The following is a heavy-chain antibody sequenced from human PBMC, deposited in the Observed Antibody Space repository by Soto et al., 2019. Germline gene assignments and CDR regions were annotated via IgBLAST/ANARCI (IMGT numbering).Heavy chain of an antibody. Sequence: SETLSLTCTVSGGYISSSSYYWGWIRQPPGKGLEWIGSIYYSGSTYYNPSLKSRVTISVDTSKNQFSLKLSSVTAADTAVYYCARHWDYGDYFDYWGQGTLVTVSS. CDR1: GGYISSSSYY. J-gene: IGHJ4*02. CDR2: IYYSGST. CDR3: ARHWDYGDYFDY. D-gene: IGHD4-17*01. V-gene: IGHV4-39*01.